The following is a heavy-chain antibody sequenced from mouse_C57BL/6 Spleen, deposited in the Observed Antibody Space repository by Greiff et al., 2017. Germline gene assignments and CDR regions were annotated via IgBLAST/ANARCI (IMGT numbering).Heavy chain of an antibody. V-gene: IGHV5-16*01. Sequence: DVKLVESEGGLVQPGSSMKLSCTASGFTFSDYYMAWVRQVPEKGLEWVANINYDGSSTYYLDSLKSRFIISRDNAKNILYLQMSSLKSEDTATYYCARGRGYDYDQYYFDYWGQGTTLTVSS. J-gene: IGHJ2*01. CDR1: GFTFSDYY. CDR2: INYDGSST. CDR3: ARGRGYDYDQYYFDY. D-gene: IGHD2-4*01.